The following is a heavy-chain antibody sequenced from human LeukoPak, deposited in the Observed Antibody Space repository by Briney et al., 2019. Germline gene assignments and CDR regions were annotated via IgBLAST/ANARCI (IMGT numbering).Heavy chain of an antibody. CDR1: GSTFSSYS. Sequence: GGSLRLSCAASGSTFSSYSMNWVRQAPGKGLEWVSSISSSSSYIYYADSVKGRFTISRDNAKNSLYLQMNSLRAEDTAVYYCARGRWELPGGDYFDYWGQGTLVTVSS. CDR2: ISSSSSYI. CDR3: ARGRWELPGGDYFDY. V-gene: IGHV3-21*01. D-gene: IGHD1-26*01. J-gene: IGHJ4*02.